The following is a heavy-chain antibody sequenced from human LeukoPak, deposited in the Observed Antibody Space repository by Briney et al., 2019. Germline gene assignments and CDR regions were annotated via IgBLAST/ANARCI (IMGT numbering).Heavy chain of an antibody. J-gene: IGHJ5*02. D-gene: IGHD6-13*01. CDR1: GGSISSPNW. CDR2: IYHSGST. Sequence: SETLSLTCAVSGGSISSPNWWSWVRQPPGKGLEWIGSIYHSGSTYYNPSLKSRVTISVDTSKDQFSLKLSSVTAADTAVYYCARAIPGYSSPFDPWGQGTLVTVSS. V-gene: IGHV4-4*02. CDR3: ARAIPGYSSPFDP.